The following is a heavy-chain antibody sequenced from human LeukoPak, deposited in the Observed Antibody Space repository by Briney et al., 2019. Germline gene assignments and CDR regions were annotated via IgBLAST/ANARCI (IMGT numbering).Heavy chain of an antibody. V-gene: IGHV3-23*01. CDR3: AKGPYGSGSYHLDY. Sequence: PGGSLRLSCAASGFTFSSYAMSWVRQAPGKGLEWVSAISGSGGSTYYADSVKGRFTISRDNSKNTLYLQMNSLRAEDTAVYYCAKGPYGSGSYHLDYWGQGTLVTVSS. J-gene: IGHJ4*02. D-gene: IGHD3-10*01. CDR2: ISGSGGST. CDR1: GFTFSSYA.